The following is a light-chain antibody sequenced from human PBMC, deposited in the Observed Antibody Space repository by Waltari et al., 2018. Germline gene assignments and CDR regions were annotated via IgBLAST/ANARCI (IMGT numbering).Light chain of an antibody. CDR3: QQYNNWPFT. Sequence: EIVMTQYPATLSVSPGQRATLSCRASQRISSNLAWYQQKPGQAPRLLIYGASTRAPGIPFRFSGSGSGTDFTLTISSLQSEDFAVYYCQQYNNWPFTFGQGTKLEIK. CDR1: QRISSN. V-gene: IGKV3-15*01. CDR2: GAS. J-gene: IGKJ2*01.